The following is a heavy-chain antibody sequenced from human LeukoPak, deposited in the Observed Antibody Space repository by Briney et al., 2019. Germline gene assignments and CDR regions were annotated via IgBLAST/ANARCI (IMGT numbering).Heavy chain of an antibody. CDR2: IWYDGSNK. D-gene: IGHD1/OR15-1a*01. CDR3: AFRGNNYLLS. J-gene: IGHJ5*02. Sequence: GRSLRLSCAASGFTFSSYGMQWVRQAPGKGLEWVVVIWYDGSNKYYADSVKGRFTISRDNTKNSLFLQLHSLRAEDTSVYYCAFRGNNYLLSWGQGTLVTVSS. V-gene: IGHV3-33*03. CDR1: GFTFSSYG.